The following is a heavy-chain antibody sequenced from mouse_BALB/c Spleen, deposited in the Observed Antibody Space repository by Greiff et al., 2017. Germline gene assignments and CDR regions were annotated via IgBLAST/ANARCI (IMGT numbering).Heavy chain of an antibody. Sequence: VQLQESGPGLVAPSQSLSITCTVSGFSLTRYGVHWVRQTPGKGLEWLGVIWAGGSTNYNSALMSRLSISKANSTSQVFLKMNSRQTDDTAMYYCARDRGGYDEGFAYWGQGTLVTVSA. CDR3: ARDRGGYDEGFAY. V-gene: IGHV2-9*02. CDR1: GFSLTRYG. CDR2: IWAGGST. J-gene: IGHJ3*01. D-gene: IGHD2-2*01.